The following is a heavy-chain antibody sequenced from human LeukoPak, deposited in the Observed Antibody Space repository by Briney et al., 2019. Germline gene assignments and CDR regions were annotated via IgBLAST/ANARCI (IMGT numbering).Heavy chain of an antibody. V-gene: IGHV3-23*01. J-gene: IGHJ6*02. CDR2: VTASSGNT. CDR3: AKGDYYGSGSTFKNGMDV. Sequence: PVGAPRLSCAASGFTFSSYAMSSVRRAPRKGLEVGSAVTASSGNTYYADSVKGRFNTSRDNSQNTLYLQVNSLRVEDTAVYYCAKGDYYGSGSTFKNGMDVWGQGTTVTVSS. CDR1: GFTFSSYA. D-gene: IGHD3-10*01.